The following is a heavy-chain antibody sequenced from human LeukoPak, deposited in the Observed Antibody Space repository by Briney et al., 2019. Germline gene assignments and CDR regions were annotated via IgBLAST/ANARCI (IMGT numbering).Heavy chain of an antibody. J-gene: IGHJ3*02. V-gene: IGHV1-2*02. CDR1: GYTFTGYY. CDR2: INPNSGGT. Sequence: GASVKVSCKASGYTFTGYYMHWVRQAPGQGLEWMGWINPNSGGTNYAQKFQGRVTMTRDTSISTAYMELSSLRSEDTAVYYCATSGWYADAFDIWGQGTMVTVSS. D-gene: IGHD6-19*01. CDR3: ATSGWYADAFDI.